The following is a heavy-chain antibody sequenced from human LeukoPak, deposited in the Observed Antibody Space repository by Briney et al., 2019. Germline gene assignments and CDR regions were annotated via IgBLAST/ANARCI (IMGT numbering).Heavy chain of an antibody. J-gene: IGHJ4*02. CDR2: IYYSGST. CDR3: ARRIAAAGYFDY. V-gene: IGHV4-39*01. D-gene: IGHD6-13*01. Sequence: SETLSLTCTVSGGSISSSSYYWGWIRQPPGKGLEWVGSIYYSGSTYYNPSLKSRVTISVDTSKNQFSLKLSSVTAADTAVYYCARRIAAAGYFDYWGQGTLVTVSS. CDR1: GGSISSSSYY.